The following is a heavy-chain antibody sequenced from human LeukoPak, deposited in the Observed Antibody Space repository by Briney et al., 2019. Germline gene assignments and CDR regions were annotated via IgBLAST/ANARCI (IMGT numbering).Heavy chain of an antibody. Sequence: GGSLRLSCSASGFTFSGYAMHWVRQAPGKGLEYVSAISSHGGSTYYADSVEGRFTISRDNSKNTLYLQMSSLRAEDTAVYYCVKDEAPYYYDSSGYYFGDWGQGTLVTVSS. J-gene: IGHJ4*02. CDR3: VKDEAPYYYDSSGYYFGD. D-gene: IGHD3-22*01. CDR2: ISSHGGST. V-gene: IGHV3-64D*09. CDR1: GFTFSGYA.